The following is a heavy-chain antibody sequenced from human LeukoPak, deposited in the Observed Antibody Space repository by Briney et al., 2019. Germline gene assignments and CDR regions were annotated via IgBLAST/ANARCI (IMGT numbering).Heavy chain of an antibody. CDR1: GFTFSSYT. D-gene: IGHD6-13*01. CDR3: ANDLFYVKRDAADTDF. Sequence: GGSLRLSCAASGFTFSSYTMYWVRQAPGKGLEWVSAISASGTSTYYAVSVKGRFTISRDNSKNTLYLQMNSLRAEDTAVYYCANDLFYVKRDAADTDFWGQGTLVTVSS. V-gene: IGHV3-23*01. J-gene: IGHJ4*02. CDR2: ISASGTST.